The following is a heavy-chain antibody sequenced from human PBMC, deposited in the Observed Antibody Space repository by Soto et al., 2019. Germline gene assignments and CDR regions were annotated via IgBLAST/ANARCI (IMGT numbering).Heavy chain of an antibody. V-gene: IGHV1-3*01. D-gene: IGHD6-19*01. Sequence: QVQLVQSGAEVKKPGASVKVSCKASGYTFTSYAMHWVRQAPGQRLEWMGWINAGNGNTKYSQKFKGRVTITRDTSARTPYMELSSLRSEDTAVNYCARGVAGHIHWFEPWGKGRLVTVSS. CDR2: INAGNGNT. J-gene: IGHJ5*02. CDR3: ARGVAGHIHWFEP. CDR1: GYTFTSYA.